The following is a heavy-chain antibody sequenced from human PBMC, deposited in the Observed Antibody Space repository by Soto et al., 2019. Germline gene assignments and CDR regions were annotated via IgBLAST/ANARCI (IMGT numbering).Heavy chain of an antibody. J-gene: IGHJ4*02. CDR1: GGSISSSSYY. CDR3: ARHPNYGSGSYSFNGGPGFDY. CDR2: IYYSGST. D-gene: IGHD3-10*01. Sequence: PSETLSLTCSVSGGSISSSSYYWGWIRQPTGKGLEWIGSIYYSGSTYYNPSLKSRVTISVDTSKNQFSLKLSSVTAADTAVYYCARHPNYGSGSYSFNGGPGFDYWGQGTLVTVSS. V-gene: IGHV4-39*01.